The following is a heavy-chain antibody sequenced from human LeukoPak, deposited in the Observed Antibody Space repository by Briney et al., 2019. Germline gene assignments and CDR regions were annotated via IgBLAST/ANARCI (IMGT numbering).Heavy chain of an antibody. CDR2: IISSSSYT. CDR3: ARVGRKGIAVAGFDY. D-gene: IGHD6-19*01. CDR1: GFTLSDYY. Sequence: GGSLRLSCAASGFTLSDYYMSWIRQAPGKGLEWVSYIISSSSYTNYADSVKGRFTISRDNAKNSLYLQMNSLRAEDTAVYYCARVGRKGIAVAGFDYWGQGTLVTVSS. V-gene: IGHV3-11*06. J-gene: IGHJ4*02.